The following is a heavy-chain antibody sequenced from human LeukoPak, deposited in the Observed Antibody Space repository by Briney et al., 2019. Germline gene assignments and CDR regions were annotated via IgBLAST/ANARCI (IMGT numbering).Heavy chain of an antibody. CDR1: GFSVTNNY. J-gene: IGHJ4*02. CDR3: ATDGAHKSLDQ. V-gene: IGHV3-53*01. Sequence: GGSLRLSCAVSGFSVTNNYMSWVRQAPGKGLEWVSVFYVGGATYYADSVRGRFTISRDNSENTLYLQMNSLRLEDTAVYYCATDGAHKSLDQWGQGTLVTVSS. CDR2: FYVGGAT. D-gene: IGHD3-16*01.